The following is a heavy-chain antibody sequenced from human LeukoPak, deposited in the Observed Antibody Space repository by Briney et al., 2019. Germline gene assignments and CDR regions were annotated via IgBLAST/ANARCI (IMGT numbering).Heavy chain of an antibody. Sequence: GGSLTLSCPAHRFTFGNDWMEWDSQAPGKGLVWVSRINSDGISTGYADSVKGRFTVSRDNAKKTLYLQMNSLRAEDTAVYYCARYVGNFDYWGQGTLVTVSS. CDR3: ARYVGNFDY. V-gene: IGHV3-74*01. CDR2: INSDGIST. J-gene: IGHJ4*02. D-gene: IGHD3-10*02. CDR1: RFTFGNDW.